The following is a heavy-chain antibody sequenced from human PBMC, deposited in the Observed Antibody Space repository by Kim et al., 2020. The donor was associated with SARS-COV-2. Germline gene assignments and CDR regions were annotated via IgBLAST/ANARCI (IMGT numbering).Heavy chain of an antibody. CDR3: AKLSPFRQWLGQYYFDY. V-gene: IGHV3-9*01. CDR1: GFSFGDYG. J-gene: IGHJ4*02. D-gene: IGHD6-19*01. CDR2: ISWNSDGI. Sequence: GGSLRLSCAASGFSFGDYGMHWVRQVPGKGLEWVSGISWNSDGIDYADSVKGRFTISRDNAKNSLYLQMNSLRPEDTALYYCAKLSPFRQWLGQYYFDYWSQGTLVTVSS.